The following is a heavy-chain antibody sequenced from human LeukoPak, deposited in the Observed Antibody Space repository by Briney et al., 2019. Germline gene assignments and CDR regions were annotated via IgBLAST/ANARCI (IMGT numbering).Heavy chain of an antibody. V-gene: IGHV1-8*01. CDR2: MNPNSGNT. CDR1: GYTFTSYD. J-gene: IGHJ4*02. D-gene: IGHD1-26*01. CDR3: ARDRILVSYPVYFGY. Sequence: ASVKVSCKASGYTFTSYDINWVRQATGQGLEWMGWMNPNSGNTGYAQKFQGRVTMTRNTSISTAYMELSSLRSEDTAVYYCARDRILVSYPVYFGYWGQGTLVTVSS.